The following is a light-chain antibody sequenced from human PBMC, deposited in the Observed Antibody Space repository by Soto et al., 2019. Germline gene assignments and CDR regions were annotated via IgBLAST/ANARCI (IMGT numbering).Light chain of an antibody. CDR2: GAS. J-gene: IGKJ4*01. V-gene: IGKV3-15*01. CDR1: QSVSTY. CDR3: QHYSNWPPVA. Sequence: EIVMTQSPATLSVSPGERATLSCRASQSVSTYLAWYQQKPGQAPRLLIYGASTRATGVPDRFSGSGSGTEFTLTITSLQSEDSAVYYCQHYSNWPPVAFGGGTKVEIK.